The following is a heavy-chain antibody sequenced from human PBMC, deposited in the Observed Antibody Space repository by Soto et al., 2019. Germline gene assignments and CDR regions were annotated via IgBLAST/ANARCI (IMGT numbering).Heavy chain of an antibody. CDR3: AIAPAHITWRYFDY. J-gene: IGHJ4*02. CDR2: IYYSGNT. V-gene: IGHV4-59*01. Sequence: PSETLSLTCSVSGGSINSGYWNWIRQSPGKGLEWIGFIYYSGNTNYNPSLRGRVSISLDTSRNQFSLKLNSVTAADTAVYYCAIAPAHITWRYFDYWGQGPLVTVSS. D-gene: IGHD1-20*01. CDR1: GGSINSGY.